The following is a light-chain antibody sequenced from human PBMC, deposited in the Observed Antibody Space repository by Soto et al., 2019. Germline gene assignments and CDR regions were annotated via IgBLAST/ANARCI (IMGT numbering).Light chain of an antibody. CDR1: SSDVGRYNL. Sequence: SVLTQPRSVSGSPGQSVTISCTGSSSDVGRYNLVSWYQQHPGKAPKLMIYEGSKRPSGVSNRFSGSKSGNTASLTISGLQAEDEADYYCCSYAGSSTSYVFGTGTKVTVL. J-gene: IGLJ1*01. V-gene: IGLV2-23*01. CDR3: CSYAGSSTSYV. CDR2: EGS.